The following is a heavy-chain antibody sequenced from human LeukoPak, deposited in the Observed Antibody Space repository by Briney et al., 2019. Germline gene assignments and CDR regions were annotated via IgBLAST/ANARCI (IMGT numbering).Heavy chain of an antibody. Sequence: PGGSLRLSCAASGFTLSSYEMNWVRQAPGKGLEWVSYISSSGSTIYYADSVKGRFTISRDNAKNSLYLQMNSLRAEDTAVYYCARDHSGRGPLDYWGQGTLVTVSS. J-gene: IGHJ4*02. CDR2: ISSSGSTI. CDR1: GFTLSSYE. V-gene: IGHV3-48*03. D-gene: IGHD3-10*01. CDR3: ARDHSGRGPLDY.